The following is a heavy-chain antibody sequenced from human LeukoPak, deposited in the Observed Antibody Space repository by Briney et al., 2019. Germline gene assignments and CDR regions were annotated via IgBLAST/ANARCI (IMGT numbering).Heavy chain of an antibody. CDR1: GGSIRSSYYY. V-gene: IGHV4-39*01. CDR3: ASSGSTSGLGFDY. CDR2: IYDSGST. J-gene: IGHJ4*02. Sequence: SETLSLTCTVSGGSIRSSYYYWGWIRQPPGKGLEWFGGIYDSGSTYYNPSLKSRVTISVDTSKNQFSLKLSSVTAADTAVYYCASSGSTSGLGFDYWGQGTLVTVSS. D-gene: IGHD2-2*01.